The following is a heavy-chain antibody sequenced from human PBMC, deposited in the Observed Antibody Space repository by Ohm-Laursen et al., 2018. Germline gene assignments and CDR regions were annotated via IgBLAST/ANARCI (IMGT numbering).Heavy chain of an antibody. J-gene: IGHJ4*02. Sequence: GSLRLSCAASGFTFSSYWMHWVRQAPGKGLVWVSRISSDGSITSNADSVKGRFTVSRDNAKNTLYLQMNSLRAEDTAIYYCARVWASAGGVDYWGQGTLVTVSS. CDR3: ARVWASAGGVDY. CDR1: GFTFSSYW. CDR2: ISSDGSIT. V-gene: IGHV3-74*01. D-gene: IGHD6-13*01.